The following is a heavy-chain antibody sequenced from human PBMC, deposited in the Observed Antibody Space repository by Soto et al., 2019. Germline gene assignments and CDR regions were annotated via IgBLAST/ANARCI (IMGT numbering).Heavy chain of an antibody. Sequence: ATLALTVTVSGGSFSPYYWSGIRQPPGKGLEWIGFIYYSGRTSYNPSLKSRVTISVDTSKNQFSLNLSSVTAADTAVYYCARDLRFQGHDYADYLGYGMDVWGQGTTVTVSS. CDR3: ARDLRFQGHDYADYLGYGMDV. J-gene: IGHJ6*02. D-gene: IGHD4-17*01. CDR2: IYYSGRT. V-gene: IGHV4-59*01. CDR1: GGSFSPYY.